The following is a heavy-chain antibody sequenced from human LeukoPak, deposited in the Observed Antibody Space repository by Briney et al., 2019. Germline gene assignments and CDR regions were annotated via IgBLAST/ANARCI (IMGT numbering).Heavy chain of an antibody. D-gene: IGHD2-2*01. CDR2: ILPVLGTA. Sequence: GASVKVSCKASGGTFSSYAISWVRQAPGQGLEWTGGILPVLGTANYAQRFQGRVTITTDESTSTAYMELSSLRSEDTAVYFCARARGRAMREGRATPGFYYYMDVWGKGTTVTVSS. V-gene: IGHV1-69*05. J-gene: IGHJ6*03. CDR1: GGTFSSYA. CDR3: ARARGRAMREGRATPGFYYYMDV.